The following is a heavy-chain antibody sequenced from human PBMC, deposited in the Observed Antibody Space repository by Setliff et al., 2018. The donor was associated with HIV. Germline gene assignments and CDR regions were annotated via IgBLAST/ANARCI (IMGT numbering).Heavy chain of an antibody. D-gene: IGHD6-13*01. CDR1: GYTFTSYA. V-gene: IGHV1-3*01. J-gene: IGHJ4*02. CDR3: AKTIAAAATLPFDF. CDR2: INAGNGNT. Sequence: WASVMVSCKASGYTFTSYAMHWVRQAPGQRLEWMGWINAGNGNTKYSQKFQGRGTITRDTSASTAYMELSSLRSEDTAVYYCAKTIAAAATLPFDFWGQGTLVTVSS.